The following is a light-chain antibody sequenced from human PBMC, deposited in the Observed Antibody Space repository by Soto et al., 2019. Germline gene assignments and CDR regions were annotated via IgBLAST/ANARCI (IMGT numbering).Light chain of an antibody. V-gene: IGKV3D-15*01. CDR2: GAS. Sequence: EIVLTQSPATLSVSPGERATLSCRASQSVSNNYLAWYQQKPGQAPRLLIYGASNRATGIPDRFSGSGSGTEFTLTISSLQSEDFAVYYCQQYSNWPPITFGQGTRLEI. CDR3: QQYSNWPPIT. J-gene: IGKJ5*01. CDR1: QSVSNN.